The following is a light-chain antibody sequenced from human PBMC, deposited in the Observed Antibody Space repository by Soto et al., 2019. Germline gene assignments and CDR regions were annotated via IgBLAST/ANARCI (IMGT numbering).Light chain of an antibody. CDR1: SSDVGGYSY. J-gene: IGLJ1*01. Sequence: QSVLTQPASVSGSPGQSITISCTGTSSDVGGYSYVSWHQQYPGKVPKLFIYNVSNRPSGVSNRFSGSKSGNTASLTISGLQAEDEADYFCTSSTSDSLYVFGTGTKVTVL. CDR2: NVS. V-gene: IGLV2-14*01. CDR3: TSSTSDSLYV.